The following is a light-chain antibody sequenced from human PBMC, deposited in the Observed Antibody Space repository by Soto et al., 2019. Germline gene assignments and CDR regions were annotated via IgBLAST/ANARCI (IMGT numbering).Light chain of an antibody. CDR2: GAS. Sequence: EVVLNHSPARLSLYQGNQATLSCRASQSVSSSYLAWYQQKPGQAPRLLIYGASTRATGIPARFSGSGSGTEFTLTISSLQSEDFAVYYCQQYNNWPLTFGGGSNVDTK. CDR1: QSVSSSY. V-gene: IGKV3-15*01. CDR3: QQYNNWPLT. J-gene: IGKJ3*01.